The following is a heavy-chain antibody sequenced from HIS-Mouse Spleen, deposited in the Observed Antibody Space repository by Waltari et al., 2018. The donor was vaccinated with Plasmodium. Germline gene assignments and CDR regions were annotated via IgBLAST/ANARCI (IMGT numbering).Heavy chain of an antibody. Sequence: QLQLQESGPGLVKPSETLSPPSTVSGGSISSSSYSWGWTRQPPGKGLEWIGSIYYSGRTYYNPSLKSRVTISVDTSKNQFSLKLSSVTAADTAVYYCARDRITGTSYFDYWGQGTLVTVSS. J-gene: IGHJ4*02. V-gene: IGHV4-39*07. D-gene: IGHD1-7*01. CDR3: ARDRITGTSYFDY. CDR1: GGSISSSSYS. CDR2: IYYSGRT.